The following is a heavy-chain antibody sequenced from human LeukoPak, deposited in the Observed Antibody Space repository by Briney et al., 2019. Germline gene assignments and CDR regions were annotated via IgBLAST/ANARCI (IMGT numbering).Heavy chain of an antibody. D-gene: IGHD2-15*01. CDR1: GFTFSTYA. CDR2: ISDDGSNK. V-gene: IGHV3-30*03. Sequence: PGGSLRLSCAASGFTFSTYAMHWVRQAPGKGLEWVALISDDGSNKYYADSVKGRFTISRDNSKNRLYLQMNSLRAEDTAVYYCARDRYCSGGSCYFGHYYYYMDVWGKGTTVTVSS. CDR3: ARDRYCSGGSCYFGHYYYYMDV. J-gene: IGHJ6*03.